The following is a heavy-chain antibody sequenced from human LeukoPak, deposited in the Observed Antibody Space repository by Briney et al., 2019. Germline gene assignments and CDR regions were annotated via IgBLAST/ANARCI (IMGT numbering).Heavy chain of an antibody. CDR2: IYHSGST. V-gene: IGHV4-38-2*02. CDR1: GYSISSGYY. J-gene: IGHJ4*02. CDR3: ARDYYDSSGYHYYFDY. D-gene: IGHD3-22*01. Sequence: SETLSLTCTVSGYSISSGYYWGWIRQPPGKGLEWIGSIYHSGSTYYNPSLKSRVTISVDMSKNQFSLKLSSVTAADTAVYYCARDYYDSSGYHYYFDYWGQGTLVTVSS.